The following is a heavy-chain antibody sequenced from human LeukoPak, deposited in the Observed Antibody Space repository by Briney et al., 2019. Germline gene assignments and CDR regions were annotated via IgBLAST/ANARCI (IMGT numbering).Heavy chain of an antibody. Sequence: GGSLRLSCAASGFTFSSYAMNWVRRAPGKGLEWVSAISGSGGTTYYADSVKGRFTISRDNSKNTLYLQMNSLRAEDTAVYYCAKGTTSSGWVWGQGTLVTVSS. D-gene: IGHD6-19*01. CDR3: AKGTTSSGWV. J-gene: IGHJ4*02. CDR2: ISGSGGTT. CDR1: GFTFSSYA. V-gene: IGHV3-23*01.